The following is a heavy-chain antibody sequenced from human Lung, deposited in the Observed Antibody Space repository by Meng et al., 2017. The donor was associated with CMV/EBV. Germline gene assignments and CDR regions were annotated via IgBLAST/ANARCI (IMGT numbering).Heavy chain of an antibody. Sequence: LGQFGFDVKRSWAAVKVSVKASAYNFTSYAMNWVRQARGHGLEWMGWINTNPGSPTYDHGFTGRCVFSLDTSVSKAYLQISSLKAEDTDVSYCATGYGTDGVCYFDPWGQGTLVTVSS. V-gene: IGHV7-4-1*02. CDR3: ATGYGTDGVCYFDP. J-gene: IGHJ5*02. CDR1: AYNFTSYA. D-gene: IGHD2-8*01. CDR2: INTNPGSP.